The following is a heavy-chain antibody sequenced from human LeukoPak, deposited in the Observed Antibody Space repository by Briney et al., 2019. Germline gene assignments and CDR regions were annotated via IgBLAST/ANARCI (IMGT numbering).Heavy chain of an antibody. V-gene: IGHV3-7*04. CDR3: ARGTTVTTGGDYYYGMDV. Sequence: QPGGSLRLSCAASGFTFSTFCMTWVRQAPGKGLEWVANIKEDGSEKYYVDSVKGRFTISRDNAKNSLYLQMNSLTADDTAVYYCARGTTVTTGGDYYYGMDVWGQGTTVTVSS. CDR1: GFTFSTFC. J-gene: IGHJ6*02. D-gene: IGHD4-17*01. CDR2: IKEDGSEK.